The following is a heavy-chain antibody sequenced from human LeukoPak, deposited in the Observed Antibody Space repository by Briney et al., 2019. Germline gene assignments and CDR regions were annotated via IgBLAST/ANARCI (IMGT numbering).Heavy chain of an antibody. D-gene: IGHD6-19*01. CDR3: AKESSGGWYFDY. CDR1: GFTVSSNY. V-gene: IGHV3-23*01. J-gene: IGHJ4*02. CDR2: IPASGGST. Sequence: GGSLRLSCAASGFTVSSNYMSWVRQAPGKGLEWVSSIPASGGSTYYADSVKGRFTISRDNSKNSLYLQMNSLRAEDTAVYYCAKESSGGWYFDYWGQGTLVTVSS.